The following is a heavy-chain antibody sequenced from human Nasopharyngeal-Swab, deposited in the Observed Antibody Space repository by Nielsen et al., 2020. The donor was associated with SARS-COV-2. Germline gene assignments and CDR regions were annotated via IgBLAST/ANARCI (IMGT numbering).Heavy chain of an antibody. Sequence: GGSLRLSCAASGFSFSIYWMHWVRQAPGKGLVWVSRINSEGSSTSYADSVKGRFTISRDNAKNTLYLQMNSLRAEDTAVYYCVRSPSSISPGWFDPWGQGTLVTVSS. CDR2: INSEGSST. J-gene: IGHJ5*02. CDR3: VRSPSSISPGWFDP. D-gene: IGHD1-14*01. V-gene: IGHV3-74*01. CDR1: GFSFSIYW.